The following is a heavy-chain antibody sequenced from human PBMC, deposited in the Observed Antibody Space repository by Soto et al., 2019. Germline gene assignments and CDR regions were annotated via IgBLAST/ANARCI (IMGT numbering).Heavy chain of an antibody. J-gene: IGHJ4*02. V-gene: IGHV1-69*02. CDR1: GGTFRNYP. CDR3: ARGPLVALTYFES. CDR2: IFPLTDIP. Sequence: QVQLVQSGTEVKKPGSSVKVSCKASGGTFRNYPISWVRQAPGQGLEWMGSIFPLTDIPDYAQNFQDRLKISADKSTSTAYMELSSLTSDDSAMYFGARGPLVALTYFESWGQGTLVTVSS.